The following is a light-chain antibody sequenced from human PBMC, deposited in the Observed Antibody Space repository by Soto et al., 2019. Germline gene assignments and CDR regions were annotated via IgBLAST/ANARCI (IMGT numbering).Light chain of an antibody. J-gene: IGLJ2*01. CDR2: EGS. CDR3: CSYAGSSSHVV. V-gene: IGLV2-23*01. CDR1: SSDVGSYNL. Sequence: QSALTQPASVSGSPGQSITISGPGTSSDVGSYNLVSWYQQHPGKAPKLLIYEGSKRPSGVSNRFSGSKSGNTASLTISGLQAEDEADYYCCSYAGSSSHVVFGGGTKVTVL.